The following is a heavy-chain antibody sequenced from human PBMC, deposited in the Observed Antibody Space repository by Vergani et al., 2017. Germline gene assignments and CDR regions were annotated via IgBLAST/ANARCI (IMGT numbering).Heavy chain of an antibody. CDR2: ISYDGNNK. J-gene: IGHJ4*02. Sequence: VQLVESGGGVVQPGRSLRLSCAASGFTFSSYAMHWVRQAPGKGLEWVAVISYDGNNKYYADSVRGRFTISRDNSKNTLYLQMNSLRAADTAVYYCTRDQGYSSGCRVNGPCDYWGQGTLVTVSS. V-gene: IGHV3-30-3*01. CDR3: TRDQGYSSGCRVNGPCDY. CDR1: GFTFSSYA. D-gene: IGHD6-19*01.